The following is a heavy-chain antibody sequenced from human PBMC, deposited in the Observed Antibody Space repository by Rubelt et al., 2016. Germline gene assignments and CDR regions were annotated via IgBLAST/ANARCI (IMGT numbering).Heavy chain of an antibody. J-gene: IGHJ1*01. Sequence: SCVASGFTFSSYGMHWVRQAPGKGLEWVAIIWYDGSNKYYADSVKGRFTISRDNSRNTLYLQMDSLRAEDTAVYYCARDQSRGDGLSCFQDWGQGTLATVSS. CDR2: IWYDGSNK. D-gene: IGHD6-19*01. V-gene: IGHV3-33*08. CDR3: ARDQSRGDGLSCFQD. CDR1: GFTFSSYG.